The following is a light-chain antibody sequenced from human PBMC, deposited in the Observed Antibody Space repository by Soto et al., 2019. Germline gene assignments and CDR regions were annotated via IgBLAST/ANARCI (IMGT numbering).Light chain of an antibody. V-gene: IGLV2-14*01. Sequence: QSALTQPASVSGSPGKPITIACPGTNRDVGSYNLVPWYQQRPGEAPNLIISEVRNRPSGISYRFTGSKSGNTASLTISGLQAEDEADYYCSSYTTTSTLVFGGGTKVTVL. CDR2: EVR. J-gene: IGLJ3*02. CDR3: SSYTTTSTLV. CDR1: NRDVGSYNL.